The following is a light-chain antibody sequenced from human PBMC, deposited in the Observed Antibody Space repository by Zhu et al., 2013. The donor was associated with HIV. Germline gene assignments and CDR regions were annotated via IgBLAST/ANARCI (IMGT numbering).Light chain of an antibody. CDR3: QQYLGAPPGYT. V-gene: IGKV1-33*01. J-gene: IGKJ3*01. CDR2: DAS. CDR1: QNINNW. Sequence: DIQMTQSPSTLSASVGDRVTITCRASQNINNWLAWYQQKPGKAPKLLIYDASNLETGVPSRFSGSGSGTDFTFTISSLQAEDVAVYYCQQYLGAPPGYTFGPGTRVEI.